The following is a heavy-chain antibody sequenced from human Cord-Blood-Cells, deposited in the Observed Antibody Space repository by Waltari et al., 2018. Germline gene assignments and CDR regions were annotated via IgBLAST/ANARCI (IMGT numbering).Heavy chain of an antibody. CDR1: GFTFSSYC. V-gene: IGHV3-30*18. D-gene: IGHD3-10*01. CDR2: ISYDGSNK. J-gene: IGHJ6*02. Sequence: QVQLVASGGGVVQPGRSLRLSCAASGFTFSSYCMHWVRQAPGRGLEWVAVISYDGSNKYYADSVKGRFTISRDNSKNTLYLQMNSLRAEDTAVYYCAKDYYGSGSYYGMDVWGQGTTVTVSS. CDR3: AKDYYGSGSYYGMDV.